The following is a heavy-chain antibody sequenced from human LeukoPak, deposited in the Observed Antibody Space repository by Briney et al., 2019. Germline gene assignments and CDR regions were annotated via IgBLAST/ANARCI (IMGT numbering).Heavy chain of an antibody. CDR3: ARLVATTGILYFDY. J-gene: IGHJ4*02. CDR2: IYSGGNT. V-gene: IGHV3-53*01. CDR1: GFIVSSNY. D-gene: IGHD1-1*01. Sequence: GGSLRLSCAASGFIVSSNYMGWVRQAPGKGLEYVSVIYSGGNTYYGGSVKGRFTISRDNSKNTIYLQMNSLRAEDTAVFYCARLVATTGILYFDYWGQGNLVTVSS.